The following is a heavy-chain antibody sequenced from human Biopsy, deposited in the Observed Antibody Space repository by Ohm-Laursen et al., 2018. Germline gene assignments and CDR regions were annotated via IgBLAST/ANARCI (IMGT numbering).Heavy chain of an antibody. Sequence: GASVKVSCKASGAIFSNYAITWVRQAPGQGLEWMGDIIPLFGAPNYAQKFQGRLTITADESKSTTYMELSSLRSEDTAVYYCARLAQIYGDSPFDPWGQGTLVTVSS. V-gene: IGHV1-69*13. CDR1: GAIFSNYA. D-gene: IGHD4-17*01. CDR2: IIPLFGAP. CDR3: ARLAQIYGDSPFDP. J-gene: IGHJ5*02.